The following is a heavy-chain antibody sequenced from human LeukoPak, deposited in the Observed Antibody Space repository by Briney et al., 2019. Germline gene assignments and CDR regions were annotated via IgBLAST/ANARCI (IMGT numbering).Heavy chain of an antibody. V-gene: IGHV1-2*02. CDR3: ARDPTPYSSGWYDY. CDR2: ISPTSGGT. CDR1: GYTFTGYY. D-gene: IGHD6-19*01. J-gene: IGHJ4*02. Sequence: ASVKVSCKASGYTFTGYYMHWVRQAPGQGLEWMGWISPTSGGTNYAQKFQGRVTMTRDTSISTAYMELSRLRSDDTAVYYCARDPTPYSSGWYDYWGQGTLVTVSS.